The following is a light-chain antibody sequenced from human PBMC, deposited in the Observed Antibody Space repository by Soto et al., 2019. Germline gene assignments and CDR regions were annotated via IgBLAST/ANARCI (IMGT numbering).Light chain of an antibody. CDR3: AAWDDSLNSYV. J-gene: IGLJ1*01. CDR1: SSNIGSNT. CDR2: SNN. Sequence: LTQPPSASGTPGHRVTISCSGSSSNIGSNTVNWYQQLPGTAPKLLIYSNNQRPSGVPDRFSGSKSGTSASLAISGLQYEDEADYYCAAWDDSLNSYVFGNGTKVTV. V-gene: IGLV1-44*01.